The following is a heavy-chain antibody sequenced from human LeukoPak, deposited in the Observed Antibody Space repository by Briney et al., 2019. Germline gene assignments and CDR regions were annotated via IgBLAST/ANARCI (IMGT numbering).Heavy chain of an antibody. V-gene: IGHV3-30-3*01. Sequence: GGSLRLSCEASGFTFSSYAMHWVRQAPGKGLEWVAVISYDGSNKYYADSVKGRFTISRDNSKNTLYLQMNSLRAEDTAVYYCAREGFALDYWGQGTLVTVSS. CDR3: AREGFALDY. CDR2: ISYDGSNK. J-gene: IGHJ4*02. CDR1: GFTFSSYA.